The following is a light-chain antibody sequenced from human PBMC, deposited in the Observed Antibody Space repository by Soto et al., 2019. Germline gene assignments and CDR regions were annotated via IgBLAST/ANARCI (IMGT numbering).Light chain of an antibody. Sequence: QSALTQPASVSGSPGQSITISCTETSSDVGAYNFVSWYQQHPGKVPKLMIFDVISRPSGVSDRFSGSKSGNTASLTISGFQAEDEGDYYCSSYTSSITHVFGSGTKLTVL. J-gene: IGLJ1*01. CDR3: SSYTSSITHV. CDR1: SSDVGAYNF. CDR2: DVI. V-gene: IGLV2-14*03.